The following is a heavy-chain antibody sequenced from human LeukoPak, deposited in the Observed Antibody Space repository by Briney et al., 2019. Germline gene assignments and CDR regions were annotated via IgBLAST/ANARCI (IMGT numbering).Heavy chain of an antibody. J-gene: IGHJ3*02. Sequence: GGSLRLPCAASGLTFSRHDMHWVRQVTGEGLEWVSAIGTLADTFYSDSVKGRFTISRENAKNSLYLQMNSLRAGDTAVYYCATGRSSGWSYAFDIWGRGTMVTVSS. CDR1: GLTFSRHD. V-gene: IGHV3-13*01. CDR2: IGTLADT. D-gene: IGHD6-19*01. CDR3: ATGRSSGWSYAFDI.